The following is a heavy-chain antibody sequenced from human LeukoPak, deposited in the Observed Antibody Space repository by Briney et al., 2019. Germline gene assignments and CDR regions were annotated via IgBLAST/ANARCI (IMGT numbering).Heavy chain of an antibody. J-gene: IGHJ2*01. CDR2: FSSTSSII. D-gene: IGHD2-21*02. V-gene: IGHV3-48*02. Sequence: GGSLRLSCEASGFTFGEYIMNWFRQAPGKGLSWVYYFSSTSSIIYYSDSVKGRFTMSRDNAKNSLYLQMNSLRDEDTAVYYCARDSAYCGGDCYHWYFDLWGRGTLVTVSS. CDR1: GFTFGEYI. CDR3: ARDSAYCGGDCYHWYFDL.